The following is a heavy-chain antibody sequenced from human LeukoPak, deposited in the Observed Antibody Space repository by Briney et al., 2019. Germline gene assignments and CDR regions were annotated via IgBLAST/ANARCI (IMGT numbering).Heavy chain of an antibody. J-gene: IGHJ4*02. Sequence: ASVKVSCKASGYTFTSYGISWVRQAPGQGLEWMGWISAYSGNTNYAQKLQGRVTMTTDTSTSTAYMELRSLRSDDTAVYYCARDAKGTSLPDYWGQGTLVTVSS. D-gene: IGHD2-2*01. CDR3: ARDAKGTSLPDY. V-gene: IGHV1-18*01. CDR1: GYTFTSYG. CDR2: ISAYSGNT.